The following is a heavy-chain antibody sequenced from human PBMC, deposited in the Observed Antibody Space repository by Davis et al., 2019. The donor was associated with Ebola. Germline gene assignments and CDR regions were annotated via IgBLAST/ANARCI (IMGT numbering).Heavy chain of an antibody. CDR1: GGSFSGYY. Sequence: SETLSLTCAVYGGSFSGYYWSWIRQHPGKGLEWIGYIYYSGSTYYNPSLKSRVTISVDTSKNQFSLKLSSVTAADTAVYYCARGQVVVISRHGMDVWGQGTTVTVSS. CDR2: IYYSGST. V-gene: IGHV4-31*11. CDR3: ARGQVVVISRHGMDV. J-gene: IGHJ6*02. D-gene: IGHD3-22*01.